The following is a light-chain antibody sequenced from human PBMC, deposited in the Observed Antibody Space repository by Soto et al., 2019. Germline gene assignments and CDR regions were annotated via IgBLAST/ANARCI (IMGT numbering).Light chain of an antibody. J-gene: IGLJ2*01. CDR1: SSNIGAGYD. Sequence: QAVVTQPPSVSGAPGQRVTISCTGSSSNIGAGYDVHWYQQLPGTAPKLLIYGNCNRPSGVPDRFSGSKSGTSAALAITGLQAEDEADYYCQSYDSSLSGVVFGGGTKVTVL. CDR3: QSYDSSLSGVV. V-gene: IGLV1-40*01. CDR2: GNC.